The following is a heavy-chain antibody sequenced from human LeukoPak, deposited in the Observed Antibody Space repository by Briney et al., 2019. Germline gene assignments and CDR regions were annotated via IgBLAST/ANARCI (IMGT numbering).Heavy chain of an antibody. Sequence: SETLSLTCAVYGGSFSGYYWGWIRQPPGKGLEWIGSIYYSGSTYYNPSLKSRVTISVDTSKNQFSLKLSSVTAADTAVYYCARVYSSSWLGDWFDPWGQGTLVTVSS. CDR3: ARVYSSSWLGDWFDP. D-gene: IGHD6-13*01. V-gene: IGHV4-34*01. J-gene: IGHJ5*02. CDR2: IYYSGST. CDR1: GGSFSGYY.